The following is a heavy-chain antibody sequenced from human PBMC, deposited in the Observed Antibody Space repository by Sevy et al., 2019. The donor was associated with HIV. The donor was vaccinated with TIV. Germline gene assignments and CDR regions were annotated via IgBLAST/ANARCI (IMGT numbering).Heavy chain of an antibody. CDR1: GFTFSSYA. V-gene: IGHV3-30-3*01. D-gene: IGHD3-3*01. CDR2: ISYDGSNK. Sequence: GGSLRLSCAASGFTFSSYAMHWVRQAPGKGLEWVAVISYDGSNKYYADSVKGRFTISRDKSKNTLYLQMNSLRAEDTAVYYCARDPLRFLGGGDIYYYYGMDVWGQGTTVTVSS. J-gene: IGHJ6*02. CDR3: ARDPLRFLGGGDIYYYYGMDV.